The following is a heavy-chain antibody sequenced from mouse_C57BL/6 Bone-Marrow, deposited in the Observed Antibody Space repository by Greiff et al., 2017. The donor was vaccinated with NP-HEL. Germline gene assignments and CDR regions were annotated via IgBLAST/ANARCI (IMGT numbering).Heavy chain of an antibody. CDR2: IYPGSGNT. CDR3: ASGWLPAWFAY. J-gene: IGHJ3*01. CDR1: GYSFTSYY. D-gene: IGHD2-3*01. V-gene: IGHV1-66*01. Sequence: QVQLQQSGPELVKPGASVKISCKASGYSFTSYYIHWVKQRPGQGLEWIGWIYPGSGNTKYNEKFKGKATLTADTSSSTAYMQLSSLTSEDSAVYYCASGWLPAWFAYWGQGTLVTVSA.